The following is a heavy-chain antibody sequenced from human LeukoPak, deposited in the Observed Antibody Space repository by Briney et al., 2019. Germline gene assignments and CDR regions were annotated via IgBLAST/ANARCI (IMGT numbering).Heavy chain of an antibody. V-gene: IGHV3-7*01. CDR3: ARDHYDSVWGSYRQLGNDY. Sequence: PGGSLRLSCAASGFTFSSYWMSWVRQAPGKGLEWVANIKQDGSEKYYVDSVKGRFTISRDNAKNSLYLQMNSLRAEDTAVYYCARDHYDSVWGSYRQLGNDYWGQGTLVTVSS. CDR1: GFTFSSYW. J-gene: IGHJ4*02. D-gene: IGHD3-16*02. CDR2: IKQDGSEK.